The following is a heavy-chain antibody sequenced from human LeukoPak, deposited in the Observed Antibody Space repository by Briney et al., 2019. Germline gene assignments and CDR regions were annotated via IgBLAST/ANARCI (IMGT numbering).Heavy chain of an antibody. CDR3: ARVLRIVVAPDDAFDI. CDR1: GYTFTGYY. J-gene: IGHJ3*02. D-gene: IGHD2-2*01. Sequence: ASVKVSYKASGYTFTGYYMHWVRQAPGQGLEWMGWINPKSGGTNYAQKFQGRVTMTRDTSISTAYMELSRLRSDDTAVYYCARVLRIVVAPDDAFDIWGQGTMVTVSS. CDR2: INPKSGGT. V-gene: IGHV1-2*02.